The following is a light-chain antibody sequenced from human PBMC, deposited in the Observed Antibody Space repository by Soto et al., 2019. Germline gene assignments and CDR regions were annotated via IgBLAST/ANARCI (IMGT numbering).Light chain of an antibody. J-gene: IGLJ1*01. CDR2: EVS. Sequence: QSALTQPASVSGSPGQSITISCTGTSSDVGGYNYVSWYQQQSGKAPKLMIHEVSNRPSGVSNRFSGSKSGNTASLTISGLQADDEADYYCISYTVSRSYVFGPGTKLTVL. V-gene: IGLV2-14*01. CDR1: SSDVGGYNY. CDR3: ISYTVSRSYV.